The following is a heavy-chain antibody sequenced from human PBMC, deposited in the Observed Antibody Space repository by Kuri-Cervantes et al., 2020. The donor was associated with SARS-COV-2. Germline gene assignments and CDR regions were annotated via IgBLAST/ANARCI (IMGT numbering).Heavy chain of an antibody. V-gene: IGHV1-2*04. CDR2: INPNSGGT. J-gene: IGHJ4*02. Sequence: ASVKVSCKASGYSFNDYHIYWVRQAPGQGLEWMGWINPNSGGTNYAQKFQGWVTMTRDTSLSISYMELSRLTSDDTAVYYCARGEGSRGLMVVLGWRGAGRLDFWGQGTLVTVSS. CDR1: GYSFNDYH. D-gene: IGHD3-10*01. CDR3: ARGEGSRGLMVVLGWRGAGRLDF.